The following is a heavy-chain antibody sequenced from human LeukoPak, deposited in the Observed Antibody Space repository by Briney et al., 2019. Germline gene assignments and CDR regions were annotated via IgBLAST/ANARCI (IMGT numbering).Heavy chain of an antibody. CDR2: IYHSGST. CDR1: GYSISSGYY. D-gene: IGHD5-18*01. J-gene: IGHJ5*02. V-gene: IGHV4-38-2*02. Sequence: SETLSLTCTVSGYSISSGYYWGWIRQPPGKGLEWIGSIYHSGSTGYNPSLKGRVTISVDKSKNPFSLKLSSVTAADTAVYYCARERDGYSYGFAANWFDPWGQRTLVTVSS. CDR3: ARERDGYSYGFAANWFDP.